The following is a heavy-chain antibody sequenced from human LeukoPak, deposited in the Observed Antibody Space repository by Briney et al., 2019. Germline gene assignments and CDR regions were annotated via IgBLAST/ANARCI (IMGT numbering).Heavy chain of an antibody. D-gene: IGHD2-15*01. Sequence: SVKVSCKAPGGTFSSYAISWVRQAPGQGLEWMGRIIPIFGTANYAQKFQGRVTITTDESTSTAYMELSSLRSEDTAVYYCARENTIYCSGGSCYSSSPADYWGQGTLVTVSS. CDR3: ARENTIYCSGGSCYSSSPADY. CDR1: GGTFSSYA. V-gene: IGHV1-69*05. J-gene: IGHJ4*02. CDR2: IIPIFGTA.